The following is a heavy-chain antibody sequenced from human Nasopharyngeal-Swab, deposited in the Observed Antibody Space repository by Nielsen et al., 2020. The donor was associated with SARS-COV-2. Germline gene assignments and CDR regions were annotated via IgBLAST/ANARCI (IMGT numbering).Heavy chain of an antibody. CDR2: IYPGDSAT. Sequence: VRQMPGKGLGGMEIIYPGDSATRYSPTFQGHVPISADKSISNAYLQWSSLKASDTAMYYCARHKNDFWSGYYSDVWGQGTTVTVSS. D-gene: IGHD3-3*01. V-gene: IGHV5-51*01. J-gene: IGHJ6*02. CDR3: ARHKNDFWSGYYSDV.